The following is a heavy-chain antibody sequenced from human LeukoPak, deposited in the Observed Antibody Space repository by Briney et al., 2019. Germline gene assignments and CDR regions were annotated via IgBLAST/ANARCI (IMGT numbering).Heavy chain of an antibody. CDR2: IYSGGRI. J-gene: IGHJ3*02. CDR1: GGSISSSSYY. CDR3: ARAPWAYGNYVHAFDI. D-gene: IGHD4-11*01. V-gene: IGHV4-39*07. Sequence: PSETLSLTCTVSGGSISSSSYYWGWIRQPPGKGLEWIGSIYSGGRIYYNPSLKSRVTISVDTSKNHFSLKLTSVTAADTAVYYCARAPWAYGNYVHAFDIWGQGTMVAVSS.